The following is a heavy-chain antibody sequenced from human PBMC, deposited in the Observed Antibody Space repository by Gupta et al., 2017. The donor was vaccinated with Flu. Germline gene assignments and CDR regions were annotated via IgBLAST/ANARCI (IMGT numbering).Heavy chain of an antibody. CDR3: YSEHGHAPDV. Sequence: EVRLVESGGGLVQPGAPLSLSCAASGFSFNNYWMHWVRQTPGKGLVWVSCINPAGLWMSFEGSVKGGVNVSRDNAKDTLYTHRHSPSAQETALSYYYSEHGHAPDVWGHWATVTV. J-gene: IGHJ6*01. CDR1: GFSFNNYW. V-gene: IGHV3-74*01. D-gene: IGHD1-26*01. CDR2: INPAGLWM.